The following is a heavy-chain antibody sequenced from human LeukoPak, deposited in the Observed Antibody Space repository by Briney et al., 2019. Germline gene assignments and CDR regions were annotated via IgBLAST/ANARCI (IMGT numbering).Heavy chain of an antibody. D-gene: IGHD4-17*01. V-gene: IGHV5-51*01. J-gene: IGHJ3*02. CDR2: IYPGDSDT. CDR1: GYSFTSYW. CDR3: ARLPPAVTTPNSAFDI. Sequence: GESLKISCKGSGYSFTSYWIGWVRQVPEKGLERMGIIYPGDSDTTYSPSFQGQVSMSADKSISTAYLQWSSLKASDTAMYYCARLPPAVTTPNSAFDIWGQGTMVTISS.